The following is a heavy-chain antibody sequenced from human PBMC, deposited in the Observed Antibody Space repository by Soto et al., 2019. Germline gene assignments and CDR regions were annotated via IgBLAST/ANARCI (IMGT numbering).Heavy chain of an antibody. CDR1: GGTFSSYA. V-gene: IGHV1-69*01. D-gene: IGHD2-2*01. CDR2: IIPIFGTA. Sequence: QVQLVQSGAEVKKPGSSVKVSCKASGGTFSSYAISWVRQAPGQGLEWMGGIIPIFGTANYAQKFQGRVTITADESTSTAYMELSSLRSEDTAVYYCATPLGVPDPYYYYYYGMDVWGQGTTVTVSS. J-gene: IGHJ6*02. CDR3: ATPLGVPDPYYYYYYGMDV.